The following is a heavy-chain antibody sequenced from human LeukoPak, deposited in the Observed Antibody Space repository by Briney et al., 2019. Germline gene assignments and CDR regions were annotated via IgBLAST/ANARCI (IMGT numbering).Heavy chain of an antibody. J-gene: IGHJ6*02. Sequence: SETLSLTCAVSGGSISSSNWWSWVRQPPGKGLEWIGEIYHSGSTNYNPSLKSRVTISVDTSKNQFSLKLSSVTAADTAVYYCARDEGYCSSTSCANYYYYYGMDVWGQGTTVTVSS. CDR3: ARDEGYCSSTSCANYYYYYGMDV. CDR1: GGSISSSNW. CDR2: IYHSGST. V-gene: IGHV4-4*02. D-gene: IGHD2-2*01.